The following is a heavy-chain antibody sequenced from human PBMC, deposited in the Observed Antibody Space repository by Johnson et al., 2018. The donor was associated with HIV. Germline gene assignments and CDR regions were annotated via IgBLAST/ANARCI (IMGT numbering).Heavy chain of an antibody. J-gene: IGHJ3*02. CDR3: AGAVVVVSWGGDDAFDI. V-gene: IGHV3-20*04. Sequence: VQLVESGGGLVQPGRSLRLSCAASGFTFSSYDMHWVREAPGKGLEWVSGINWNGGSTGYVDSVKGRFTISRDSYKNTLYLQMNRLRAEDTAVYYCAGAVVVVSWGGDDAFDIWGQGTMVTVSS. CDR1: GFTFSSYD. D-gene: IGHD3-22*01. CDR2: INWNGGST.